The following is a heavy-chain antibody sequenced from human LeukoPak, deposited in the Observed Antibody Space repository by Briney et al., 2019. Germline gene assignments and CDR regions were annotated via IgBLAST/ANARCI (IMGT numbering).Heavy chain of an antibody. D-gene: IGHD4-11*01. V-gene: IGHV4-4*02. CDR1: GGSISSSNW. CDR2: IFHSGST. J-gene: IGHJ4*02. Sequence: SETLSLTCAVSGGSISSSNWWSWVRLPPGKGLEWIGEIFHSGSTNYNPSLKSRVTISVDKSKNQFSLNLSSVTAADTAVYYCARSFDYSNYPPFDYWGQGTLVTVSS. CDR3: ARSFDYSNYPPFDY.